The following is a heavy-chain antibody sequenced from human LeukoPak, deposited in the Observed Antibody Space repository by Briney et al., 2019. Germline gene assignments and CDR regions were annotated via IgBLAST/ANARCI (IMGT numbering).Heavy chain of an antibody. CDR1: GYTLTELS. CDR2: FDPEDGET. CDR3: AFSHIAAAGKAADY. J-gene: IGHJ4*02. D-gene: IGHD6-13*01. Sequence: SVKVSCKVSGYTLTELSMHWVRQAPGKGLEWMGGFDPEDGETIYAQKFQGRVTMTEDTSTDTAYMELSSLRSEDTAVYYCAFSHIAAAGKAADYWGQGTLVTVSS. V-gene: IGHV1-24*01.